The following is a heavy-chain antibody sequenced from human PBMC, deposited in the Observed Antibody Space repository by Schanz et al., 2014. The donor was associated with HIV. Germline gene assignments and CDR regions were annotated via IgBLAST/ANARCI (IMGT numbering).Heavy chain of an antibody. CDR1: GFGFSSYS. Sequence: EVQLVESGGGLVQPGRSLRLSCAASGFGFSSYSINWVRQAPGKGLEWVSSISSSSSYIYYADSVKGRFTISRDNAKNSLYLQMNSLRAEDTAVYYCARPVDTAMVPKLAFDYWGQGTLVTVSS. CDR3: ARPVDTAMVPKLAFDY. CDR2: ISSSSSYI. J-gene: IGHJ4*02. V-gene: IGHV3-21*01. D-gene: IGHD5-18*01.